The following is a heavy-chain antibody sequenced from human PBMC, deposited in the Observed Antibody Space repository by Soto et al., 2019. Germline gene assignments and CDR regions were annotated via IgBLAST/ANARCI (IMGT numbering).Heavy chain of an antibody. CDR2: IYPGDSDT. Sequence: GESLKISCKGSGYSFTSYWIGWVRQMPGKGLEWMGIIYPGDSDTRYSPSFQGQVTISADKSISTAYLQWSSLKASDTAMYYRASPGDRPQHEFDYWGQGTLVTVSS. CDR1: GYSFTSYW. V-gene: IGHV5-51*01. CDR3: ASPGDRPQHEFDY. J-gene: IGHJ4*02.